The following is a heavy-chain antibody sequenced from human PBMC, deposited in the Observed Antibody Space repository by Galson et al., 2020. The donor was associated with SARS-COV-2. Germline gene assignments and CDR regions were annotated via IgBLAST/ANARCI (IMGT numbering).Heavy chain of an antibody. CDR3: ALGTEPPLPFDY. D-gene: IGHD3-16*01. Sequence: SGPTLVKPTQTLTLTCTFSGFSLSTSGMCVSWIRQPPGKALEWLARIDWDDDKYYNTSLKTRLTISKDTSKNQVVLTMTNMDPVDTATYYWALGTEPPLPFDYWGQGTLVTVSS. CDR2: IDWDDDK. CDR1: GFSLSTSGMC. V-gene: IGHV2-70*11. J-gene: IGHJ4*02.